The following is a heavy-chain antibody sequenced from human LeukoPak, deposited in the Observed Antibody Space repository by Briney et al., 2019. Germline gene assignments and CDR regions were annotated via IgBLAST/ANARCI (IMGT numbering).Heavy chain of an antibody. Sequence: SETLSLTCAVYGGSFSGYYWSWIRQPPGKGLGWIGEINHSGSTNYNPSLKSRVTISVDTSKNQFSLKLSSVTAADTAVYYCARARRYYDYVWGSYRFDYWGQGTLVTVSS. CDR1: GGSFSGYY. CDR2: INHSGST. J-gene: IGHJ4*02. V-gene: IGHV4-34*01. D-gene: IGHD3-16*02. CDR3: ARARRYYDYVWGSYRFDY.